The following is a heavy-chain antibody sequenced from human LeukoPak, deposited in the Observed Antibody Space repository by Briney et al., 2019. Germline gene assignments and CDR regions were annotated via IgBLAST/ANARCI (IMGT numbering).Heavy chain of an antibody. V-gene: IGHV4-61*08. J-gene: IGHJ4*02. CDR3: ARGGSYGAYLDY. CDR2: IYYSGST. CDR1: GASIGSRGYY. D-gene: IGHD1-26*01. Sequence: SETLSLTCTVSGASIGSRGYYWSWIRQPPGKGLEWIGYIYYSGSTNYNPSLKSRVTISVDTSKNQFSLKLSSVTAADTAVYYCARGGSYGAYLDYWGQGALVIVSS.